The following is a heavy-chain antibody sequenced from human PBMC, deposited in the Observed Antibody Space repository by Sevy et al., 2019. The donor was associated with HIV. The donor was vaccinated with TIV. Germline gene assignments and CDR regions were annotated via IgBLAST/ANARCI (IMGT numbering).Heavy chain of an antibody. V-gene: IGHV3-30*18. CDR2: ISYDGSNK. CDR1: GFTFSSYG. CDR3: AKEGGIVLWFGDPLYYYGMDV. D-gene: IGHD3-10*01. J-gene: IGHJ6*02. Sequence: GGSLRLSCAASGFTFSSYGMHWVRQAPGKGLEWVAVISYDGSNKYYADSVKCRFTISRDNSKNTLYLQMNSRRAEDTAVYYCAKEGGIVLWFGDPLYYYGMDVWGQGTTVTVSS.